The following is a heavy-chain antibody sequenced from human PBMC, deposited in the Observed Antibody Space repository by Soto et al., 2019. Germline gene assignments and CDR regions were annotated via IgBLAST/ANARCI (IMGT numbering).Heavy chain of an antibody. CDR1: GGTFSSYA. CDR3: ARDRIQLWSNWFDP. D-gene: IGHD5-18*01. Sequence: GASVKVSCKASGGTFSSYAISWVRQAPGQGLEWMGGIIPIFGTANYAQKLQGRVTITADESTSTAYMELSSLRSEDTAVYYCARDRIQLWSNWFDPWGQGTLVTVSS. J-gene: IGHJ5*02. CDR2: IIPIFGTA. V-gene: IGHV1-69*13.